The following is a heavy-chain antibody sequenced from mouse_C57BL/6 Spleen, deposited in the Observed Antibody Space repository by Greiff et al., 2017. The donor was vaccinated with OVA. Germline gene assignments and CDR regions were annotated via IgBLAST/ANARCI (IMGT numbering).Heavy chain of an antibody. Sequence: QVQLQQSGPGLVQPSQSLSITCTVSGFSLTSYGVHWVRQSPGKGLEWLGVIWRGGSTDYNAAFMCRLSITKDNSKSQVFFKMNSLQADDTAIYYCALPTINYAMDYWGQGTSVTVSS. V-gene: IGHV2-5*01. CDR1: GFSLTSYG. CDR2: IWRGGST. D-gene: IGHD2-12*01. J-gene: IGHJ4*01. CDR3: ALPTINYAMDY.